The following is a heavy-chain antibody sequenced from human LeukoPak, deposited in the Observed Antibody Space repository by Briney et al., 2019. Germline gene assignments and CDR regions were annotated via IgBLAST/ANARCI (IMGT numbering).Heavy chain of an antibody. Sequence: GASVKVSCKASGYTFTSYDINWVRQATGQGLEWMGWMNPNSGNTGYAQKFQGRVTMTRNTSISTAYMELSSLRSEDTAVYYCARGGALGIVVVPAAPHSSWFDPWGQGTLVTVSS. D-gene: IGHD2-2*03. J-gene: IGHJ5*02. CDR2: MNPNSGNT. V-gene: IGHV1-8*01. CDR1: GYTFTSYD. CDR3: ARGGALGIVVVPAAPHSSWFDP.